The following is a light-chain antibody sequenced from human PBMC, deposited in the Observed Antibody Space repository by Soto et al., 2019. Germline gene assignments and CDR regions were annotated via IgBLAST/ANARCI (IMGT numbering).Light chain of an antibody. V-gene: IGKV3-11*01. CDR1: QSFSTA. CDR2: DAS. CDR3: QQHSDWLT. Sequence: EIVLTQSPATLSLSPGETATLSCRASQSFSTALAWYQQKPGQAPRLLIYDASIRATGIPARFRGSGSGTDFTLTISSLQPEDFAVYYCQQHSDWLTFGEGTKVEIK. J-gene: IGKJ4*01.